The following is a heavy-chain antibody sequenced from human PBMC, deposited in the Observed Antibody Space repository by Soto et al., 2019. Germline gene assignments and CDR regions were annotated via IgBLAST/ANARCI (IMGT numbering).Heavy chain of an antibody. CDR3: ARGLIRSGYYRSDVFDI. CDR1: GYTFTGYY. V-gene: IGHV1-2*04. J-gene: IGHJ3*02. Sequence: ASVKVSCKASGYTFTGYYMHWVRQAPGQGLEWMGWINPNSGGTNYAQKFQGWVTMTRDTSISTAYMELSRLRSDDTAVYYCARGLIRSGYYRSDVFDIWGQGKMVSVPS. D-gene: IGHD3-22*01. CDR2: INPNSGGT.